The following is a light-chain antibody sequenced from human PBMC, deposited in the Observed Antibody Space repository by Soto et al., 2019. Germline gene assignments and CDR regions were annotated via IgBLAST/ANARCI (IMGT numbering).Light chain of an antibody. CDR3: KQYYRYPRS. CDR2: AAS. CDR1: QGIISY. J-gene: IGKJ1*01. Sequence: AIRMTQSPSSFSASTGDRVTITCRASQGIISYLAWYQQKPGKAPKLLIYAASTLQSGVPSRFSGSGSGTDFTLTISCLQSEDFATYYCKQYYRYPRSFGQGTKVEIK. V-gene: IGKV1-8*01.